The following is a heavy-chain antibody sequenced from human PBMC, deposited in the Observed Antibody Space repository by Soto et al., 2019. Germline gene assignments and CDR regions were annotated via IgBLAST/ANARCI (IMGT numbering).Heavy chain of an antibody. J-gene: IGHJ4*02. V-gene: IGHV4-34*01. CDR1: GGSFSGYY. Sequence: KPSETLSLTCAVYGGSFSGYYWSWIRQPPGKGLEWIGEINHSGSTNYNPSLKSRVTISVDTSKNQFSLKLSSVTAADTPVYYCARALPWFGLDYWGQGTLVTVSS. CDR3: ARALPWFGLDY. D-gene: IGHD3-10*01. CDR2: INHSGST.